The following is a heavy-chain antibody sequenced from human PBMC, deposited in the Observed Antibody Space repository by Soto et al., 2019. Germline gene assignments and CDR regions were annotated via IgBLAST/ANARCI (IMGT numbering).Heavy chain of an antibody. Sequence: GGSLRLSCAASGFTFSSYWMHWVRQAPGEGLMWVSRINPDGSTTSYADSVEGRFTISRDNAKNTLYLQMNSLRVEDTAVYYCARVPTTVTTPGMDVWGQGTTVTVSS. D-gene: IGHD4-4*01. CDR2: INPDGSTT. CDR1: GFTFSSYW. CDR3: ARVPTTVTTPGMDV. V-gene: IGHV3-74*01. J-gene: IGHJ6*02.